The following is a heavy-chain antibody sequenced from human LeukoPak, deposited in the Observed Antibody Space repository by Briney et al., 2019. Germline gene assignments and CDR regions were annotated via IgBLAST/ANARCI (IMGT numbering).Heavy chain of an antibody. Sequence: PSETLSLTCTVSGGSITSYYWSWVRQPPGKGLEWIGYTHYSGSTDYNPSLKSRVTISVDTSNNQFSLILTSVAAADTAVYYCARGSTGAFDIWGQGTMVTVS. CDR2: THYSGST. D-gene: IGHD1-1*01. CDR1: GGSITSYY. V-gene: IGHV4-59*01. CDR3: ARGSTGAFDI. J-gene: IGHJ3*02.